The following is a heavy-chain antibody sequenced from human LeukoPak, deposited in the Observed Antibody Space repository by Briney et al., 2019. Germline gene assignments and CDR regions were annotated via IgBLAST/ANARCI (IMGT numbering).Heavy chain of an antibody. CDR1: GFTFSSYE. Sequence: GGSLRLSCAASGFTFSSYEMNWVRQAPGKGLEYVSSISKSSALKYYAESVRGRFTISRDNAENSLYLDMNNLGAKDTAVYFCVRGDNRDQWGQGTLVTVSS. D-gene: IGHD2-2*01. CDR2: ISKSSALK. CDR3: VRGDNRDQ. V-gene: IGHV3-21*01. J-gene: IGHJ4*02.